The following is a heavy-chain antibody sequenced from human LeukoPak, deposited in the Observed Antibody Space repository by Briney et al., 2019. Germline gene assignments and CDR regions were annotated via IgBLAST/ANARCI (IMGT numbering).Heavy chain of an antibody. CDR2: ISAYNGNT. J-gene: IGHJ1*01. CDR3: ATVLLWFGELNAEYFQY. CDR1: GGTFSSYA. Sequence: ASVKVSCKASGGTFSSYAISWVRQAPGQGLEWMGWISAYNGNTNYAQKLQGRVTMTTDTSTSTAYMELRSLRSDDTAVYYCATVLLWFGELNAEYFQYWGQGTLVTVSS. V-gene: IGHV1-18*01. D-gene: IGHD3-10*01.